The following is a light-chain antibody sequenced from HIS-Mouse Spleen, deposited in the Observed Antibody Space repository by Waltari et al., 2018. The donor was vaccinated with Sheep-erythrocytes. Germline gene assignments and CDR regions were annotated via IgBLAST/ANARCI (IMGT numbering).Light chain of an antibody. CDR2: DVS. J-gene: IGLJ1*01. V-gene: IGLV2-11*01. CDR3: CSYAGSYNHV. CDR1: SSAVGGSND. Sequence: QSALTQPRSVSGSPGQSVTISGTGTSSAVGGSNDVSWYQQHPGKAPKLMIYDVSKRPSGVPDRFSGSKSGNTASLTISGLQAEDEADYYCCSYAGSYNHVFATGTKVTVL.